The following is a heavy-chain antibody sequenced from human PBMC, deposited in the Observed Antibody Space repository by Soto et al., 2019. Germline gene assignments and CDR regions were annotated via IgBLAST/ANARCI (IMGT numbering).Heavy chain of an antibody. V-gene: IGHV3-48*04. Sequence: EEQLMESGGGLVQPGGCLRLSCAASGFTFSTHSMNWVRQAPGKGLEWVSYISSGSNTIYYADSVRGRFNISRDNAKNSVYLQMSSRRAEDTAVYYCTTRGGSTSVYNWFDSWGQGTLVTVSS. J-gene: IGHJ5*01. CDR3: TTRGGSTSVYNWFDS. D-gene: IGHD2-2*01. CDR2: ISSGSNTI. CDR1: GFTFSTHS.